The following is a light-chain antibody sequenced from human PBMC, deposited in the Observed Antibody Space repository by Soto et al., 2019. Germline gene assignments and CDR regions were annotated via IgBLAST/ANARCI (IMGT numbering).Light chain of an antibody. CDR2: AAS. CDR1: QSIRSY. CDR3: QQSYSTPGT. Sequence: DIPMTQSPSSLSASVGDRVTITCRASQSIRSYLNWYQQKPGKAPKLLIYAASSLQSGVPSRFSGSGSGTDFTLTISSLQPEDFATYYCQQSYSTPGTFGPGTKVDIK. V-gene: IGKV1-39*01. J-gene: IGKJ3*01.